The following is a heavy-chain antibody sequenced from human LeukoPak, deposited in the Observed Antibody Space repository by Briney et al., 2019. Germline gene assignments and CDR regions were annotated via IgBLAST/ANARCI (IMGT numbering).Heavy chain of an antibody. CDR1: GFTFSNYW. CDR2: IKQDGSAK. D-gene: IGHD2-21*02. J-gene: IGHJ4*02. CDR3: ASLGDPFDS. Sequence: PGGSLRLSCAASGFTFSNYWMSRVRQAPGKGLEWVANIKQDGSAKYYVDSVKGRFTISRDNAKNSLYLQMNSLRAEDTAVYYCASLGDPFDSWGQGTLVTVSS. V-gene: IGHV3-7*01.